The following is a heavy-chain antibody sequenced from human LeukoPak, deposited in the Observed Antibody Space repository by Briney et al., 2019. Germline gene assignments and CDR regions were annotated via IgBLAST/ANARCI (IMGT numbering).Heavy chain of an antibody. CDR3: ARDPPNWNYEYYYYMDV. Sequence: SETLSLTCAVYGGSFSGYYWSWIRQSPGKGLERIGEINHSGSTNYNPSLKSRVTISVDTSKNQFSLKLSSVAAADTAVYYCARDPPNWNYEYYYYMDVWGKGTTVTVSS. J-gene: IGHJ6*03. CDR2: INHSGST. D-gene: IGHD1-7*01. CDR1: GGSFSGYY. V-gene: IGHV4-34*01.